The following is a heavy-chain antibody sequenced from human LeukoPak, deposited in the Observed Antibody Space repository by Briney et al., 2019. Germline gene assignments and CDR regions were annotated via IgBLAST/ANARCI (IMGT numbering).Heavy chain of an antibody. J-gene: IGHJ4*02. Sequence: GASVKVSCKASGYTFTSYYMHWVRQAPGQGLEWMGIINLSGGSTSYAQKFQGRVTMTRDTSTSTVYMELSSLRSEDTAVYYCARDLSMAAAGGGYFDYWGQGTLVTVSS. D-gene: IGHD6-13*01. CDR1: GYTFTSYY. V-gene: IGHV1-46*01. CDR3: ARDLSMAAAGGGYFDY. CDR2: INLSGGST.